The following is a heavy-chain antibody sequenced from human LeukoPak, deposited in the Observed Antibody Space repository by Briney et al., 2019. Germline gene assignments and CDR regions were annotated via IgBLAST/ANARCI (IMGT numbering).Heavy chain of an antibody. CDR2: ISYDGSNK. V-gene: IGHV3-30-3*01. J-gene: IGHJ4*02. Sequence: QPGGSLRLSCAASGFTFSSYAMHWVRQAPGKELEWVAVISYDGSNKYYADSVKGRFTISRDNSKNTLYLQMNSLRAEDTAEYYCARDLLAPGDYWGQGTLVTVSS. CDR1: GFTFSSYA. CDR3: ARDLLAPGDY.